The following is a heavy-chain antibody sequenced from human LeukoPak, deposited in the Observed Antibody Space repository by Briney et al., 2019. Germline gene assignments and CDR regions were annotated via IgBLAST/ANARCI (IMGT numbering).Heavy chain of an antibody. CDR3: ARVGVTIKTYYFDY. CDR2: IYYSGST. Sequence: SETLSLTCTVSGGSISSGDYYWSWIRQPPGKGLEWIGYIYYSGSTYYNPSLKSRVTISVDTSKNQFSLKLSSVTAADTAVYYCARVGVTIKTYYFDYWGQGTLVTVSS. D-gene: IGHD4-17*01. V-gene: IGHV4-30-4*01. CDR1: GGSISSGDYY. J-gene: IGHJ4*02.